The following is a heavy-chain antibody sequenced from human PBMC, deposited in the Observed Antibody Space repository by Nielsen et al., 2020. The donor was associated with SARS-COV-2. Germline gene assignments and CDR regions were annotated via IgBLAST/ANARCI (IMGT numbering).Heavy chain of an antibody. CDR3: ARGHLVVVPSPILGLGPFFYSFYLDV. Sequence: SETLSLTCAVSGGSVSSNDWWTWVRQSPGKGLEWIGEASHSGSTNYSPSLKSRVTLSMDKSRRQFSLRLASVSAADTAVYFCARGHLVVVPSPILGLGPFFYSFYLDVWGKGTTVTVS. J-gene: IGHJ6*03. CDR2: ASHSGST. CDR1: GGSVSSNDW. D-gene: IGHD2-2*02. V-gene: IGHV4-4*02.